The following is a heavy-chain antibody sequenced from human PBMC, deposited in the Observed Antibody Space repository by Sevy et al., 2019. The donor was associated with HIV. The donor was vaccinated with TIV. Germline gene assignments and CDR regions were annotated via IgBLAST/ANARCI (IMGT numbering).Heavy chain of an antibody. D-gene: IGHD3-3*01. CDR1: GGSFSGYY. V-gene: IGHV4-34*01. J-gene: IGHJ4*02. CDR3: ARGEGDLAF. CDR2: INHSGST. Sequence: SETLSLTCAVYGGSFSGYYWSWIRQPPGKWREWVGEINHSGSTNYNPSLKSRVTISVDTSKNQFSLKLGSFTAADTVVDYCARGEGDLAFWGQGTLVTVSS.